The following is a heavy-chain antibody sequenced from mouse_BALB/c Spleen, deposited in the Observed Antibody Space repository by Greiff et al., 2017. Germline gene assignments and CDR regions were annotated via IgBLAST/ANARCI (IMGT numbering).Heavy chain of an antibody. Sequence: VQLVESGAELVKPGASVKLSCTASGFNIKDTYMHWVKQRPEQGLEWIGRIDPANGNTKYDPKFQGKATITADTSSNTAYLQLSSLTSEDTAVYYCAKVDDGWYFDVWGAGITVTVSS. CDR3: AKVDDGWYFDV. CDR1: GFNIKDTY. J-gene: IGHJ1*01. CDR2: IDPANGNT. D-gene: IGHD2-12*01. V-gene: IGHV14-3*02.